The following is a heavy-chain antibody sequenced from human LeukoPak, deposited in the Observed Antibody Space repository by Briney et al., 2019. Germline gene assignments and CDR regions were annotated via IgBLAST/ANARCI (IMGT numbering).Heavy chain of an antibody. CDR1: GGTFSSYA. CDR3: ARSITIFGVVYYMDV. CDR2: IIPIFGTA. J-gene: IGHJ6*03. Sequence: SVKVSCKASGGTFSSYAISWVRQAPGQGLEWMGRIIPIFGTANYAQKFQGRVTITTDESTSTAYMGLSSLRSEDTAVYYCARSITIFGVVYYMDVWGKGTTVTVSS. V-gene: IGHV1-69*05. D-gene: IGHD3-3*01.